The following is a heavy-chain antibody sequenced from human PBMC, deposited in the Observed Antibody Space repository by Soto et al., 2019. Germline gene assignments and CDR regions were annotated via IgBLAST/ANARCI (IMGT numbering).Heavy chain of an antibody. CDR1: GYTFTNYG. V-gene: IGHV1-18*01. CDR2: ISAYNGNT. J-gene: IGHJ5*02. CDR3: ARDPPPHSYGSAGYYDWFDP. Sequence: QVQLVQSGAEIKKPGASVKVSCKASGYTFTNYGINWVRQAPGQGLEWMGWISAYNGNTNYAQKLQGRVTMTTDTSTSTVYMELRSLRSDDTAVYFCARDPPPHSYGSAGYYDWFDPWGQGTLVTVSS. D-gene: IGHD3-10*01.